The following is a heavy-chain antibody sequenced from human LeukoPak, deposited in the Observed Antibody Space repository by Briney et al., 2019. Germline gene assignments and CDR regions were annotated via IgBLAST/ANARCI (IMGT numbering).Heavy chain of an antibody. J-gene: IGHJ4*02. CDR1: GFTFSSYA. V-gene: IGHV3-23*01. Sequence: GGSLRLSCAASGFTFSSYAMSWVRQAPGKGLEWVSAISGSGGSTYYADSVKGRFTISRDNSKNTLYLQMNSLRAEDTAVYYCAKRFLYSSSWYRGISSIDYWGQGTLVTVSS. CDR3: AKRFLYSSSWYRGISSIDY. D-gene: IGHD6-13*01. CDR2: ISGSGGST.